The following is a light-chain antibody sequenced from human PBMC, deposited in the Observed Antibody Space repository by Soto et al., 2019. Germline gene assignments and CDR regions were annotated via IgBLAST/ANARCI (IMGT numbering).Light chain of an antibody. J-gene: IGKJ2*01. CDR2: GAY. CDR1: QSLTSDY. Sequence: EIVLTQSPGTLSLSPGERATLSCRASQSLTSDYLAWYQQKPGQAPRLLIYGAYSKAAGIPDRFSGSGSRTDFTLPNSRLYPEDFAVYYCQQYQTSPRSYAFGQGTKLEI. CDR3: QQYQTSPRSYA. V-gene: IGKV3-20*01.